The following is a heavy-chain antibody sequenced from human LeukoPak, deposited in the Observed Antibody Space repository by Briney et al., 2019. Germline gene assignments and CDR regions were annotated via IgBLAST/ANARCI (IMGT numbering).Heavy chain of an antibody. Sequence: PSETLSLTCTVSGGSISSYYWSWIRQPPGKGLEWIGYIYYSGSTNYNPSLKSRVTISVDTSKNQFSLKLSSVTAADTAVYYCARVGDVYYMDVWGKGTTVTISS. J-gene: IGHJ6*03. CDR1: GGSISSYY. CDR2: IYYSGST. CDR3: ARVGDVYYMDV. V-gene: IGHV4-59*01.